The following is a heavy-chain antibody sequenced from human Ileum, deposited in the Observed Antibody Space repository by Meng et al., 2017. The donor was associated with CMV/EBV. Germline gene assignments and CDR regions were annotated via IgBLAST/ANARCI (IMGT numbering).Heavy chain of an antibody. CDR3: ARPYYYDVTGYSLSY. D-gene: IGHD3-22*01. CDR2: IAYDGSDT. J-gene: IGHJ4*02. CDR1: GFTFSTYS. V-gene: IGHV3-30*01. Sequence: GESLKISCAASGFTFSTYSMPWVRQAPGKGLEWMAVIAYDGSDTYYADSVKGRFTISRDNSKNTLYLQMNSLRAEDTAVYFCARPYYYDVTGYSLSYWGQGTRVTVSS.